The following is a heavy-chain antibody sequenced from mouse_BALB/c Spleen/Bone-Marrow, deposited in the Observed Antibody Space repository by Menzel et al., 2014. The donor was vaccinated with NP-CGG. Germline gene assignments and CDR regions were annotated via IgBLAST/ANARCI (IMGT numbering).Heavy chain of an antibody. CDR1: GYTFTSFW. Sequence: EVQLQQSGTVLARPGASVKMSCKASGYTFTSFWMHWVKQRPGQGLEWIGAVYPGNNDTNYNQNFKGKAKLTAVTSTSTAYMEFSSLTNEDSAVYYCTRYFYGGRDWYFDVWGAETTVTVSS. CDR3: TRYFYGGRDWYFDV. J-gene: IGHJ1*01. CDR2: VYPGNNDT. V-gene: IGHV1-5*01. D-gene: IGHD1-1*01.